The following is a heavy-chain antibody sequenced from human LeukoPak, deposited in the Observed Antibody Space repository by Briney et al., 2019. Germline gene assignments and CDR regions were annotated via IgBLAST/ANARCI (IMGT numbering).Heavy chain of an antibody. D-gene: IGHD3-22*01. V-gene: IGHV3-33*01. J-gene: IGHJ3*02. Sequence: PGGSLRLSCAASGFTFSSYGMHWVRQAPGKGLEWVAVIWYDGSNKYYADSVKGRFTISRDNSKNTLYLQMNSLRAEDTAVYYCARRTTDYYDSSGYSWDNDAFDIWGQGTMVTVSS. CDR3: ARRTTDYYDSSGYSWDNDAFDI. CDR1: GFTFSSYG. CDR2: IWYDGSNK.